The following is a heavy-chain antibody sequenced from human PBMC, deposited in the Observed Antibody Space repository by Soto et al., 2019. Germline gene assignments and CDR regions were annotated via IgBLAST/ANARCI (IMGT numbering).Heavy chain of an antibody. CDR3: ARDYYGSGAPDHYGMDG. D-gene: IGHD3-10*01. J-gene: IGHJ6*02. V-gene: IGHV1-46*01. CDR1: GYTFTSYY. Sequence: ASVKVSCKASGYTFTSYYMHWVRQAPGQGLEWMGIINPSGGSTSYAQKFQGRVTMTRDTSTSTVYMELSSLRSEDTAVYYCARDYYGSGAPDHYGMDGWGQGTTVTVSS. CDR2: INPSGGST.